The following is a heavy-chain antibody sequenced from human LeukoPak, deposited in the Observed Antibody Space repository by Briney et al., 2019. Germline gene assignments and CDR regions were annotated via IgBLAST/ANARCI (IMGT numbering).Heavy chain of an antibody. J-gene: IGHJ6*03. CDR3: ANGNRCTSPNCLGYYYFYMDV. CDR1: GFTFSNYA. CDR2: FSGSGGTT. D-gene: IGHD2-8*01. V-gene: IGHV3-23*01. Sequence: GGSLRLSCAASGFTFSNYATNWVRQAPGGGLEWVASFSGSGGTTYHADSVKGRFTISRDNSKNTLYLQMNSLRLEDTAVYYCANGNRCTSPNCLGYYYFYMDVWGKGTTVTVSS.